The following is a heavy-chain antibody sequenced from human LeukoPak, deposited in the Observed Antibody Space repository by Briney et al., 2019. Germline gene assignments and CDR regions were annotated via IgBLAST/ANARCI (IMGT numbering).Heavy chain of an antibody. J-gene: IGHJ6*02. CDR3: ARVSYYDFWSARGGMDV. Sequence: SETLSLTCIVSGGSISSYYWSWIRQPPGKGLEWIGYIYYSGSTNYNPSLKSRVTISVDTSKNQFSLKLSSVTAADTAVYYCARVSYYDFWSARGGMDVWGQGTTVTVSS. V-gene: IGHV4-59*01. CDR2: IYYSGST. CDR1: GGSISSYY. D-gene: IGHD3-3*01.